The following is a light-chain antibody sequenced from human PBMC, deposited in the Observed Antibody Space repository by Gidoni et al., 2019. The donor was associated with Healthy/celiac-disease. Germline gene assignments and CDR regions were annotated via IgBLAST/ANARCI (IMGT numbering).Light chain of an antibody. CDR3: QQYYSYST. V-gene: IGKV1-8*01. CDR1: QGISSY. CDR2: AAS. J-gene: IGKJ4*01. Sequence: AIRMTQSPSSFSASTGDRVTITCRASQGISSYLAWYQQKPGKAPKLLIYAASTLQSGVPSRFSGSGAGTDFTPTISCLQSEDFATYYCQQYYSYSTFGGGTKVEIK.